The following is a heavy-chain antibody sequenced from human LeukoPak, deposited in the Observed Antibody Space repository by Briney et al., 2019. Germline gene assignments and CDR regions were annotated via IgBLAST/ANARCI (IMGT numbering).Heavy chain of an antibody. J-gene: IGHJ4*02. D-gene: IGHD2-21*01. Sequence: SLKIAYQGSGSVITDYGVNWEREIPGGGRERMGKLDPPDSSYAYRPSCQGPVTFSVDKSVRTAYLPWSSLKASGTAMYYCARQSRTIQVWSLVDYWGQGTLVTASS. CDR1: GSVITDYG. CDR3: ARQSRTIQVWSLVDY. CDR2: LDPPDSSY. V-gene: IGHV5-10-1*01.